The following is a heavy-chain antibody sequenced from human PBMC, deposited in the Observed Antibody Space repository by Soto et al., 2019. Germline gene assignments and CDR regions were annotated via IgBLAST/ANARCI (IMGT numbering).Heavy chain of an antibody. D-gene: IGHD2-15*01. Sequence: QVQLVQSGAEVKKPGSSVKVSCKASGGTFSSYAISWVRQAHGQGLELMGGIIPIFGTANYVQKFQGRVTITAVESTSTAYRELSSLRSEDTAVYYCAREKRSDCSGGSCYPPGYYYYGMDVWGQGTTVTVS. CDR1: GGTFSSYA. J-gene: IGHJ6*02. CDR2: IIPIFGTA. V-gene: IGHV1-69*01. CDR3: AREKRSDCSGGSCYPPGYYYYGMDV.